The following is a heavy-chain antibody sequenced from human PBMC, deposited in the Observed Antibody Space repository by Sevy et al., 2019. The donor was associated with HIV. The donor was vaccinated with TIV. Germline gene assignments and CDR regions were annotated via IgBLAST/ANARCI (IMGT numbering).Heavy chain of an antibody. CDR1: GFTFSTYG. CDR2: IRFDGTIQ. CDR3: AKVLHIVVVPAAIDYYYGMDV. V-gene: IGHV3-30*02. D-gene: IGHD2-2*01. J-gene: IGHJ6*02. Sequence: GGSLRLSCAASGFTFSTYGMHWVRQAPEKGLEWVAFIRFDGTIQYYTDSVKGRLTISRDNSKNTLYLQMNSLRAEDTAVYFCAKVLHIVVVPAAIDYYYGMDVWGQGTTVTVSS.